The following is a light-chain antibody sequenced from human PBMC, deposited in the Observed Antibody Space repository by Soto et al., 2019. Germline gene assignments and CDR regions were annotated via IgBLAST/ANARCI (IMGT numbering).Light chain of an antibody. CDR3: QLYNRNTWS. Sequence: DIQMTQSPSTLSASVGGRVTITRRASQSVGTWVAWYQQKPGKAPKLLIYGASNLESGVPSRFSGSGSGTEFTLTITTLQPDDFATYFCQLYNRNTWSFGPGTKVDI. V-gene: IGKV1-5*01. CDR2: GAS. CDR1: QSVGTW. J-gene: IGKJ1*01.